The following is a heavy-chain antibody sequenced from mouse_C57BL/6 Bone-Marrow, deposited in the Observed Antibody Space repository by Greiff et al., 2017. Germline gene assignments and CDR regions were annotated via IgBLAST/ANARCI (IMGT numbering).Heavy chain of an antibody. D-gene: IGHD2-5*01. J-gene: IGHJ3*01. CDR3: ARKVYYSNYGFAY. Sequence: QVQLQQSGAELVKPGASVKISCKASGYSFTSYYIHWVKQRPGQGLEWIGWIYPGSGNTKYNEKFKGKATLTADTSSSTAYMQLSSLTSEDSAVYYCARKVYYSNYGFAYWGQGTLVTVSA. CDR2: IYPGSGNT. V-gene: IGHV1-66*01. CDR1: GYSFTSYY.